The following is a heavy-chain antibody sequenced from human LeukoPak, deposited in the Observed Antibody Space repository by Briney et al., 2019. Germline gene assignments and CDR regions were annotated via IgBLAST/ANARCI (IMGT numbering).Heavy chain of an antibody. D-gene: IGHD3-22*01. CDR1: GFTFSSYA. CDR3: AKAGITSSGPKNAFDI. V-gene: IGHV3-23*01. Sequence: GGSLRLSCAASGFTFSSYAMSWVRQAPGKGLEWVSAISGSGGSTYYADSVKGRFTISRDNSKNTLYLQMNSLRAEDTAVYYCAKAGITSSGPKNAFDIWGQGTMVTVSS. J-gene: IGHJ3*02. CDR2: ISGSGGST.